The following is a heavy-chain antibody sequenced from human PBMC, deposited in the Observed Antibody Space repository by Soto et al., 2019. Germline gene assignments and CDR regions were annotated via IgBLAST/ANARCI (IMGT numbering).Heavy chain of an antibody. CDR1: GGSISSSSSS. D-gene: IGHD2-2*01. V-gene: IGHV4-39*01. CDR3: ARTYVTDVVVVPASKDYMDV. CDR2: ISYSGST. Sequence: QLQLQESGPGLVKPSETLSLTCTVSGGSISSSSSSWGWIRQPPGKGLEWLGIISYSGSTYYSPSPKSRVTTTVDESTNLFSLKLSSVTAADTAVYYCARTYVTDVVVVPASKDYMDVWGKGTTVTVSS. J-gene: IGHJ6*03.